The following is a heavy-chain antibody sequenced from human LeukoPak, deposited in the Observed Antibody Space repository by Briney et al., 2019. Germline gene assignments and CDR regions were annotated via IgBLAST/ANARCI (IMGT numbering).Heavy chain of an antibody. CDR2: IFSGGGR. D-gene: IGHD1-26*01. Sequence: GGSLRLSCAASGFTVSSNYMSWVRQAPGKGLDWVSVIFSGGGRNYADSVKGRFTISRDNSKNTLYLQMNSLRAEDMALYYCAKGYSGSYYSPPIFDSWGQGTLVTVSS. CDR3: AKGYSGSYYSPPIFDS. CDR1: GFTVSSNY. V-gene: IGHV3-53*05. J-gene: IGHJ4*02.